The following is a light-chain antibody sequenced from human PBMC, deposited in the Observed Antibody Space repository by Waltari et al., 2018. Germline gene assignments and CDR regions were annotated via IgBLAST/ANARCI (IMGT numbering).Light chain of an antibody. CDR2: DVN. CDR1: SSDVGRYNY. J-gene: IGLJ2*01. V-gene: IGLV2-14*01. Sequence: QSALTQPASVSGSPGQSITISCTGTSSDVGRYNYVSWYRQHPGEAPKLMIYDVNNRPSGVSNRFSGSKSGNTASLTISGLQAEDEADYYCSSYTTSSTVVFGGGTKLTVL. CDR3: SSYTTSSTVV.